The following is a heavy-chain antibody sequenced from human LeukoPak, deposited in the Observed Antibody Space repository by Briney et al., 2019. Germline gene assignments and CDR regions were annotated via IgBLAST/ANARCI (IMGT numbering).Heavy chain of an antibody. V-gene: IGHV4-59*01. J-gene: IGHJ5*02. CDR1: GDSISSSY. Sequence: PSETLSLTCTVSGDSISSSYWSWIRQPPGKGLEWIGYISYSGSTSSNPSLRSRVTISVDTSKNQFSLRLTSVTAADTATYYCARGGQLNWFDPWGQGTLVTVSS. CDR3: ARGGQLNWFDP. CDR2: ISYSGST. D-gene: IGHD5-18*01.